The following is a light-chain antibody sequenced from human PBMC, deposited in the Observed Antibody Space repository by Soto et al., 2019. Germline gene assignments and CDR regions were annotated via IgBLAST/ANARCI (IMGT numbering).Light chain of an antibody. CDR1: QSVSRSY. V-gene: IGKV3-20*01. CDR2: IAS. J-gene: IGKJ2*01. CDR3: QQYGSSPYT. Sequence: EVVLTQSPGTLSLSPGERATLSCWASQSVSRSYLAWYQQKPGQAPRLLIYIASSRATGIPDRFSGSGSGKDFTITISRLEPEDFAMYYCQQYGSSPYTFGQGTKLEIK.